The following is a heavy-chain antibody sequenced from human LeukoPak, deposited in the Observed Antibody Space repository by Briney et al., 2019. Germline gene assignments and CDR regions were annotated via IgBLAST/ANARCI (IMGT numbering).Heavy chain of an antibody. CDR3: ARDLSSGYYYGY. D-gene: IGHD3-22*01. CDR2: INPNSGGT. J-gene: IGHJ4*02. V-gene: IGHV1-2*02. CDR1: GYTFTVYY. Sequence: ASVKVSSKASGYTFTVYYMHWVRQAPGQGLEWMGWINPNSGGTNYAQKFQGRVTMTRDTSISTAYMELSRLRSDDTAVYYCARDLSSGYYYGYWGQGTLVTVSS.